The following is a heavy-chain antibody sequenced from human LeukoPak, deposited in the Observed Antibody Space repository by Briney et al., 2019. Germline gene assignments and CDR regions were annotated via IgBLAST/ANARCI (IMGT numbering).Heavy chain of an antibody. J-gene: IGHJ4*02. D-gene: IGHD3-16*01. CDR3: ARGTSWGHY. Sequence: ASVKVSCKASGYTFTTYDMTWVRQATGQGLEWMGWVNPNRGDTNYAQKFQGRVTMTTNTSISTAYMDLTRVTSGDTAVYYCARGTSWGHYWGQGTLLTVSS. CDR2: VNPNRGDT. CDR1: GYTFTTYD. V-gene: IGHV1-2*02.